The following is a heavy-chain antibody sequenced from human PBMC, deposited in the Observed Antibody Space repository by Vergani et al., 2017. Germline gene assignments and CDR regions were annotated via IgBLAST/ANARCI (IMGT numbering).Heavy chain of an antibody. CDR1: GGSISSYY. CDR2: IYYSGST. V-gene: IGHV4-59*01. CDR3: ARMIAAAGTEYFDY. Sequence: QVQLPESGPGLVKPSETLSLTCTVSGGSISSYYWSWIRQPPGNGLEWIGYIYYSGSTNYNPSLKSRFTISVDTSKNHFSLKLSSVTAADTAVYYCARMIAAAGTEYFDYWGQGTLVTVSS. J-gene: IGHJ4*02. D-gene: IGHD6-13*01.